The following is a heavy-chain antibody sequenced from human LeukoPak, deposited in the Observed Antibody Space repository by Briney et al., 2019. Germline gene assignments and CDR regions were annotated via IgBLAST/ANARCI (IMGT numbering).Heavy chain of an antibody. J-gene: IGHJ5*02. Sequence: ASVKVSCKASGYTFTSYDINWVRQATGQGLEWMGWMNPNNGNTGYAQKFQGRVTMTRNTSISTAYMELSSLRSEDTAVYYCARGKSRITIFGVVIIFWFDPWGQGTLVTVSS. V-gene: IGHV1-8*01. CDR2: MNPNNGNT. CDR1: GYTFTSYD. CDR3: ARGKSRITIFGVVIIFWFDP. D-gene: IGHD3-3*01.